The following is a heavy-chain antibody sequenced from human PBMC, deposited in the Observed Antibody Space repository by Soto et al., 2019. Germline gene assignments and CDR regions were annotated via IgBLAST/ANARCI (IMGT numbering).Heavy chain of an antibody. D-gene: IGHD3-9*01. V-gene: IGHV2-5*02. Sequence: QITLRESGPALVKPTQPLTLTCTFSGFSLNSRGVGVGWVRQPPGKALEWLAIVYWDDDKRYLPSLRSRLSIRKDTPKNQVVLTLTNTDPVDTATYYCVHRGPVDETGMGFDFWGQGSLVTVSS. CDR1: GFSLNSRGVG. CDR3: VHRGPVDETGMGFDF. J-gene: IGHJ4*02. CDR2: VYWDDDK.